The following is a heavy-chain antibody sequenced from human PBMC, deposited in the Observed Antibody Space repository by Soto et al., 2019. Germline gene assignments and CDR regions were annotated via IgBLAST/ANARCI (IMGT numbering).Heavy chain of an antibody. D-gene: IGHD6-25*01. J-gene: IGHJ6*02. CDR1: GFTFSSYE. CDR3: ARDGLAASYYYYYGMDV. CDR2: ISSSGSTI. V-gene: IGHV3-48*03. Sequence: GGSLRLSCAASGFTFSSYEMNWVRQAPGKGLEWVSYISSSGSTIYYADSVKGRFTISRDNAKNSLYLQMNSLRAEDTAVYYCARDGLAASYYYYYGMDVWGQGTTITVSS.